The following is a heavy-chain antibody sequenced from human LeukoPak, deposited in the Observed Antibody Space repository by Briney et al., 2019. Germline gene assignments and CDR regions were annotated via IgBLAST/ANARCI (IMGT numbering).Heavy chain of an antibody. CDR1: GYSISSGYY. J-gene: IGHJ4*02. D-gene: IGHD1-26*01. CDR3: ARQASYYRFDY. Sequence: SETLSLTCAVSGYSISSGYYWGWIRQPPGKGLEWIGSIYHSGSTYYNPSLESRVTLSVDTSKNQFSLRLSSVTATDTAVYYCARQASYYRFDYWGQGTLVTVSS. CDR2: IYHSGST. V-gene: IGHV4-38-2*01.